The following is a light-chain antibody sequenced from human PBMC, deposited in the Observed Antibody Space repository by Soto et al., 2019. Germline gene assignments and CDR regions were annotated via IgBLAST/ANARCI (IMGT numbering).Light chain of an antibody. CDR2: DAS. V-gene: IGKV1-39*01. J-gene: IGKJ1*01. Sequence: IEVTQSPSSLAASLGDRVTITCRASQTIGTYVNWYRQKSGAAPELLIYDASTLQGGVPSRFRGGASGTDFTLTISSLQLDDFATYYCQQSYNTPLTVGQGTKVHIK. CDR3: QQSYNTPLT. CDR1: QTIGTY.